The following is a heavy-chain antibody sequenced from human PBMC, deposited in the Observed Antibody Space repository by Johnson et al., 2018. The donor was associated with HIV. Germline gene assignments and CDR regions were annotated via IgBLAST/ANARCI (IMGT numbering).Heavy chain of an antibody. CDR2: IGWHSGSV. D-gene: IGHD3-10*01. J-gene: IGHJ3*02. CDR1: GFTFDGYA. Sequence: VQLVESGGGLVQPGRSLRLSCAASGFTFDGYAMHWVRQAPGKGLEWVSGIGWHSGSVGYADSVKGRFTISRDNAKNSLYLQMNSLRADDTAVYYCARFEGFITTLRVVGDAFDIWGQGTMVTVSS. CDR3: ARFEGFITTLRVVGDAFDI. V-gene: IGHV3-9*01.